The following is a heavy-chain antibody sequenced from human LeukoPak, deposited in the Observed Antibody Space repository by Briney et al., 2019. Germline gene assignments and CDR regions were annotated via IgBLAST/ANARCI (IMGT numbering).Heavy chain of an antibody. Sequence: SETLSLTCAVYGGSFSGYYWSWIRQPPGKGLEWIGEINHSGSTNYNPSLKSRVTISVDTSKNQFSLKLSSVIAADTAVYYCARGRGYYGSGRILGMDVWGKGTTVTVSS. CDR1: GGSFSGYY. CDR3: ARGRGYYGSGRILGMDV. D-gene: IGHD3-10*01. V-gene: IGHV4-34*01. J-gene: IGHJ6*04. CDR2: INHSGST.